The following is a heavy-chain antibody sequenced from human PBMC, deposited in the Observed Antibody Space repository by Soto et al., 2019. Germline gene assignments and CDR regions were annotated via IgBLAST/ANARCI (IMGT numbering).Heavy chain of an antibody. J-gene: IGHJ3*02. CDR2: ISWNSGSI. CDR3: AKGFSHPSYGRRAFDI. D-gene: IGHD1-26*01. Sequence: EVQLVESGGGLVQPGRSLRLSCAASGFTFDDYAMHWVRQAPGKGLEWVSGISWNSGSIGYADSVKGRFTISRDNAKNSLYLQMNSLRAEDTALYYCAKGFSHPSYGRRAFDIWGQGTMVTVSS. CDR1: GFTFDDYA. V-gene: IGHV3-9*01.